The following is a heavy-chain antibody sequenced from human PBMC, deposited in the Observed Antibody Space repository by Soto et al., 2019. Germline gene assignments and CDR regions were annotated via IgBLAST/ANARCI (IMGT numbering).Heavy chain of an antibody. CDR3: VLCTTTSCCGKFDY. D-gene: IGHD2-2*01. Sequence: SVKVSCKASGFTFSNSAIQWMRQARGERLEWIGWIVVGSGNTNYAQKIQERVTIIRDMSTSTSYMELSSLTSEDTAVYYCVLCTTTSCCGKFDYWGQGTLVTVSS. CDR2: IVVGSGNT. V-gene: IGHV1-58*02. CDR1: GFTFSNSA. J-gene: IGHJ4*02.